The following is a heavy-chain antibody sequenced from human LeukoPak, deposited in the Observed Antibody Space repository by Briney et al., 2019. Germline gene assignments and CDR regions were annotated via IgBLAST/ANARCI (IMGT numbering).Heavy chain of an antibody. CDR3: ARVYVDTAMVTGVVFDY. D-gene: IGHD5-18*01. CDR2: INHSGST. CDR1: GGSFSGYY. J-gene: IGHJ4*02. Sequence: SETLSLTCAVYGGSFSGYYWSWIRQPPGKGLEWIGEINHSGSTNYNPSLKSRVTISVDTSKNQFSLKLSSVTAADTAVYYCARVYVDTAMVTGVVFDYWGQGTLVTVSS. V-gene: IGHV4-34*01.